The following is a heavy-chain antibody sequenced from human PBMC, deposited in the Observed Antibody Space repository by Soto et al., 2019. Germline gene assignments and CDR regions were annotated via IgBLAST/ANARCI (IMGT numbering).Heavy chain of an antibody. Sequence: ASVKVSCKASGYTFTSYGISWVRQAPGQGLEWMGWISAYNGNTNYAQKLQGRVTMTTDTSTSTAYMELRSLRSDDTAVYYCARVLGYGSGSYHRYFDYWGQGTLVTVSS. J-gene: IGHJ4*02. CDR1: GYTFTSYG. CDR3: ARVLGYGSGSYHRYFDY. CDR2: ISAYNGNT. V-gene: IGHV1-18*01. D-gene: IGHD3-10*01.